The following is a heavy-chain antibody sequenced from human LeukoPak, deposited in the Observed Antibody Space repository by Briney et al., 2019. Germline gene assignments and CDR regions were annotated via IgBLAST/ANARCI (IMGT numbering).Heavy chain of an antibody. CDR2: IYYSGST. CDR1: GGSISSYY. D-gene: IGHD4/OR15-4a*01. J-gene: IGHJ4*02. V-gene: IGHV4-59*01. Sequence: SETLSLTCTVSGGSISSYYWSWIRQPPEKGLEWIGYIYYSGSTNYNPSLKSRVTISVDTSKNQFSLKLSSVTAADTAVYYCARMGAIAGASANPDYWGQGTLVTVSS. CDR3: ARMGAIAGASANPDY.